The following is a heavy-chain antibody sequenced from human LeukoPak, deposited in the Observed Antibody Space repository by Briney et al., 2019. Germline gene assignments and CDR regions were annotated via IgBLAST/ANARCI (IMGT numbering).Heavy chain of an antibody. J-gene: IGHJ4*02. D-gene: IGHD1-1*01. CDR2: MYDRGDT. V-gene: IGHV3-66*02. CDR3: AGRRADTCNFCFVY. CDR1: GFTVTSNF. Sequence: GGSLRLSCAVSGFTVTSNFMSWVRQAPGKGLEWVSVMYDRGDTYYADSVKGRFTVSRGTSKNTLFLQLNNVGAEDTAVYYCAGRRADTCNFCFVYWGQGTLVTVSS.